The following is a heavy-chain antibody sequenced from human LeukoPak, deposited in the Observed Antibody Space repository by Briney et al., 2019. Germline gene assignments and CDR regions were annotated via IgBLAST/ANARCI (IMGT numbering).Heavy chain of an antibody. CDR2: INPNSGGT. Sequence: GASMRVSCKASGYTFTGYYMHWVRQAPGQGLEWMGWINPNSGGTNYAQKFQGRVTMTRDTSISTAYMELSRLRSDDTAVYYCARDLIGPRNYDILTGYYEVYGMDVWGQGTTVTVSS. CDR3: ARDLIGPRNYDILTGYYEVYGMDV. V-gene: IGHV1-2*02. CDR1: GYTFTGYY. D-gene: IGHD3-9*01. J-gene: IGHJ6*02.